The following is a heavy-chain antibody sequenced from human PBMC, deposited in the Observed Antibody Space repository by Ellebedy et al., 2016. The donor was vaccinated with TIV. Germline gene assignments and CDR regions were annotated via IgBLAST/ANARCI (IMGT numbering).Heavy chain of an antibody. Sequence: GESLKISXVGFGFTFSDSVMHWVRQDPGKGLDWVAGISVDGRAVHYPDSVKGRFTISRDNAQNTVYLQMNSLRLEDTAVYYCRPGHYSDAWGQGTLVTVSS. CDR3: RPGHYSDA. V-gene: IGHV3-30*03. CDR1: GFTFSDSV. CDR2: ISVDGRAV. J-gene: IGHJ4*02.